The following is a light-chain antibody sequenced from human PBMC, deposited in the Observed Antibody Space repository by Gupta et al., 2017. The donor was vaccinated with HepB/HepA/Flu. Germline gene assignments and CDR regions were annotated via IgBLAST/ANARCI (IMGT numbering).Light chain of an antibody. J-gene: IGKJ3*01. CDR1: QGISSY. Sequence: DIQLTQSPSFLSASVRDRVTITCRASQGISSYLAWYQQKPGKAPKLLIYVASTLESGVPSRFSGSGSGTEFTLTISSLQPEDFATYYCQQVNRTPFTFGRGTKVEIK. CDR3: QQVNRTPFT. CDR2: VAS. V-gene: IGKV1-9*01.